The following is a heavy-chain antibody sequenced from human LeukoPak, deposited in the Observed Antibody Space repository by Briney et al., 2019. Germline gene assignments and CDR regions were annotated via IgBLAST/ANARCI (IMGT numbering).Heavy chain of an antibody. D-gene: IGHD5-18*01. CDR2: INHSGST. CDR3: ARGLSIWIQLDYYYGMDV. V-gene: IGHV4-34*01. CDR1: GGSFSGYY. J-gene: IGHJ6*02. Sequence: SETLSLTCAVYGGSFSGYYWSWIRQPPGKGLEWIGEINHSGSTNYNPSLKSRVTISVDTSKNQSSLKLSSVTAADTAVYYCARGLSIWIQLDYYYGMDVWGQGTTVTVSS.